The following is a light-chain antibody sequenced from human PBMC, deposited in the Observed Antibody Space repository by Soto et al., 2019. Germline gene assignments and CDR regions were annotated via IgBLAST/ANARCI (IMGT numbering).Light chain of an antibody. Sequence: QSALTQPRSVSGSPGQSVTISCTGTSSDVGGYNYVSWYQQHPGKAPKVMIYDVSERPSGVPDRFSGSKSGNTASLTISGLQAEDEADYYCCSYAGSPMYVFGTGTKVNVL. V-gene: IGLV2-11*01. CDR1: SSDVGGYNY. J-gene: IGLJ1*01. CDR3: CSYAGSPMYV. CDR2: DVS.